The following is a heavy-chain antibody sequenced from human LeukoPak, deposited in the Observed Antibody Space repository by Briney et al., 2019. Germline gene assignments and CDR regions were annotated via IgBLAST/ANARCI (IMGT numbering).Heavy chain of an antibody. CDR1: GGFVSSGSYY. CDR3: AGSYDSSGYYYY. Sequence: SETLSLTCTVSGGFVSSGSYYWSWIRQPPGKGLEWIGYIYYSGSTNYNPSLKSRVTISVDTSKNQFSLKLSSVTAADTAVYYCAGSYDSSGYYYYWGQGTLVTVSS. CDR2: IYYSGST. J-gene: IGHJ4*02. V-gene: IGHV4-61*01. D-gene: IGHD3-22*01.